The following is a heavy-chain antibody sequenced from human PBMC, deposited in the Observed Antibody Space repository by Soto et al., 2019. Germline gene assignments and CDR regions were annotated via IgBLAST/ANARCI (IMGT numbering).Heavy chain of an antibody. CDR1: GFTVSSNY. CDR2: IYSGGST. CDR3: AGRGVEGPATYYYYMDV. Sequence: EVQLVESGGGLVQPGGSLRLSCAASGFTVSSNYMSWVRQAPGKGLEWVSVIYSGGSTYYADSVKGRFTISRHNSKNTLYLQMNSLRAEDTAVYYCAGRGVEGPATYYYYMDVWGKGTTVTVSS. V-gene: IGHV3-53*04. D-gene: IGHD2-21*02. J-gene: IGHJ6*03.